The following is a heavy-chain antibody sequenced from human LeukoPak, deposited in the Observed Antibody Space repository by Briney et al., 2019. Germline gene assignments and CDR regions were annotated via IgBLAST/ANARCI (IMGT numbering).Heavy chain of an antibody. J-gene: IGHJ4*02. D-gene: IGHD5-18*01. CDR3: AAQYSYSDY. V-gene: IGHV4-34*01. CDR1: GGSFSGYY. CDR2: INHSGST. Sequence: PSETLSLTCAVYGGSFSGYYWSWIRQPPGKGLEWIGEINHSGSTNYNPSLKSRVTISVDTSKNQFSLKLSSVTAADTAVYYCAAQYSYSDYWGQGTLVTVSS.